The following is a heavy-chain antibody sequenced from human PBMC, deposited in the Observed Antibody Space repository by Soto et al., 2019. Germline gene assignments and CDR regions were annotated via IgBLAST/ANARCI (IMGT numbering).Heavy chain of an antibody. Sequence: SETLSLTCTVSGGSISSSHYWGWIRQPPGKGLEWIGSVFYSGSPYYSPSFKSRITISVDTPKNQFSLRVRSVTATDTAVYFFARHCNPGAFFDYWGQGTLVTVSS. CDR3: ARHCNPGAFFDY. D-gene: IGHD1-26*01. CDR1: GGSISSSHY. CDR2: VFYSGSP. V-gene: IGHV4-39*01. J-gene: IGHJ4*02.